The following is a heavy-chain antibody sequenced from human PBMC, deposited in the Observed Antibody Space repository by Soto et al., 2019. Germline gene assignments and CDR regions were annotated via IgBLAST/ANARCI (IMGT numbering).Heavy chain of an antibody. CDR2: NYYSGIT. V-gene: IGHV4-31*03. D-gene: IGHD3-22*01. CDR1: GGSIRRGGSY. J-gene: IGHJ6*02. CDR3: ARHNYYSSSSSHYNYARAP. Sequence: SETLSLNCSVSGGSIRRGGSYWTWIRQHPGKGLEWIGYNYYSGITYYNPSLKSRVTISLDTSKNQFSLKLSSVTAADTAVYYCARHNYYSSSSSHYNYARAPWAQGTTVTVSS.